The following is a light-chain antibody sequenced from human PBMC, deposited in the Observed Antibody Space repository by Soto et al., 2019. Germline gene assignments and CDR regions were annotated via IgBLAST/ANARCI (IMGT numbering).Light chain of an antibody. CDR3: QQYSSWPRT. J-gene: IGKJ1*01. Sequence: ETVLTQSPATLSLSPGERTILSCRASQSISTYLAWYQQKPGQAPRLLIYDGSTRATGIPARFSGSGSGTDFTLSINTLEPEDFAVYYCQQYSSWPRTFGQGTKVDIK. CDR2: DGS. V-gene: IGKV3-11*01. CDR1: QSISTY.